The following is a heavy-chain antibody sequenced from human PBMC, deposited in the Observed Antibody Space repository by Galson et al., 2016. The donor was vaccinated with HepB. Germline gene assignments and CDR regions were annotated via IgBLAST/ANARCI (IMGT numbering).Heavy chain of an antibody. D-gene: IGHD4-11*01. CDR1: GFTFSNYA. Sequence: SLRLSCAASGFTFSNYAINWVRQAPGKGLEWVAVISYDGSNIYYADSVKGRFTISRDNSKNTLYLQMNSLRAEDTAVYYCARDTRPYSNLRHGMAVWGQGTTVTVPS. CDR2: ISYDGSNI. V-gene: IGHV3-30-3*01. CDR3: ARDTRPYSNLRHGMAV. J-gene: IGHJ6*02.